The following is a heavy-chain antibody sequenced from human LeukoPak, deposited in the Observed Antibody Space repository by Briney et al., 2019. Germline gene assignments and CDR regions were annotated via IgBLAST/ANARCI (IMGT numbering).Heavy chain of an antibody. V-gene: IGHV1-69*13. CDR1: GYTFTSYA. D-gene: IGHD3-10*01. CDR3: AREWAGYGSGSYYYY. Sequence: ASVKVSCKASGYTFTSYAISWVRQAPRQGLEWMGGIIPLFGTANYAQKFLGRVIITADESTSTTHMYLSSLKSEDTAVYYCAREWAGYGSGSYYYYWGQGTLVTVSS. J-gene: IGHJ4*02. CDR2: IIPLFGTA.